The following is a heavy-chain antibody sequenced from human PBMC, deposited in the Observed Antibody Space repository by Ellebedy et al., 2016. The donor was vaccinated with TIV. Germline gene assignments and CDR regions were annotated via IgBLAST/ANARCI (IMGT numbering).Heavy chain of an antibody. CDR1: GFTFSSYS. Sequence: GESLKISXAASGFTFSSYSMNWVRQAPGKGLEWVSYISSSSSTIYYADSVKGRFTISRDNAKNSLYLQMNSLRAEDTAVYYCARAGGVDYWGQGTLVTVSS. J-gene: IGHJ4*02. CDR2: ISSSSSTI. CDR3: ARAGGVDY. V-gene: IGHV3-48*04. D-gene: IGHD3-16*01.